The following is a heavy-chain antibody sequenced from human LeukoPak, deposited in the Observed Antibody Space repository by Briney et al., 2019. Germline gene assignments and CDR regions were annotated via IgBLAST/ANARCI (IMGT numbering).Heavy chain of an antibody. CDR1: GGSFSGYY. D-gene: IGHD3-10*01. J-gene: IGHJ3*02. CDR3: AKSNGYGLVDI. CDR2: INHSGST. Sequence: PSETLSLTCAVYGGSFSGYYWSWIRQPPGKGLEWIGEINHSGSTNYNPSLKSRVTISVDTSRNQFSLRLNSVTAADTAVYYCAKSNGYGLVDIWGQGTMVTVSS. V-gene: IGHV4-34*01.